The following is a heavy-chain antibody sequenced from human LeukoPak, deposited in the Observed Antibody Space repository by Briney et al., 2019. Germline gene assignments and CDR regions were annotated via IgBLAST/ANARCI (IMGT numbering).Heavy chain of an antibody. D-gene: IGHD3-10*01. V-gene: IGHV3-13*01. Sequence: PGGSPRLSCAASGFTFSNYDMHWVRQATGKGLEWVSAIGTAGDTYYSGSVKGRFTISRENAKNSLYLQMNSLKAGDTAVYYCARGGWFGELLRPFDYWGQGSLVTVSS. J-gene: IGHJ4*02. CDR1: GFTFSNYD. CDR3: ARGGWFGELLRPFDY. CDR2: IGTAGDT.